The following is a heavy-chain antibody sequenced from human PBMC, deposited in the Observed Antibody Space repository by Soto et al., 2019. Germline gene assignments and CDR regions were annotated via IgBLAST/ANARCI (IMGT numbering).Heavy chain of an antibody. D-gene: IGHD3-9*01. CDR1: GFTFSNAW. J-gene: IGHJ4*02. CDR3: TTDEDYDILTGYRNYFDY. V-gene: IGHV3-15*01. CDR2: IKSKTDGGTT. Sequence: GGSLRLSCAASGFTFSNAWMSWVRQAPGKGLEWVGRIKSKTDGGTTDYAAPVKGRFTISRDDSKNTLYLQMNSLKTEDTAVYYCTTDEDYDILTGYRNYFDYWGQGTLVTV.